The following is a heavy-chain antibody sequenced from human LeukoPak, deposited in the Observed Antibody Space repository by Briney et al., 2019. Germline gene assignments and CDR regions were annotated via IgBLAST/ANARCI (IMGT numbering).Heavy chain of an antibody. D-gene: IGHD3-10*01. CDR2: INPSGGST. J-gene: IGHJ4*01. Sequence: ASVKVSCKASGYTFTSYYTHWVRQAPGQGLEWMGIINPSGGSTSYAQKFQGRVTMTRDTSTSTVYMELNSLRSEDTAVYYCAGSLNGSGSYYDSFDYWGQGTLVTVSS. V-gene: IGHV1-46*01. CDR1: GYTFTSYY. CDR3: AGSLNGSGSYYDSFDY.